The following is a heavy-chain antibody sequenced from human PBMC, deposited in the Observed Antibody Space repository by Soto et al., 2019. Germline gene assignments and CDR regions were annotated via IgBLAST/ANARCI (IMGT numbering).Heavy chain of an antibody. CDR2: ISGSGGST. Sequence: GGSLRLSCAASGFTFSSYAMSWVRQAPGKGLEWVSAISGSGGSTYYADSVKGRFTISRDNSKNTLYLQMNSLRAEDTAVYYCAKDSPRYSYGSGYFDYWGQGTLVTVSS. CDR3: AKDSPRYSYGSGYFDY. J-gene: IGHJ4*02. D-gene: IGHD5-18*01. CDR1: GFTFSSYA. V-gene: IGHV3-23*01.